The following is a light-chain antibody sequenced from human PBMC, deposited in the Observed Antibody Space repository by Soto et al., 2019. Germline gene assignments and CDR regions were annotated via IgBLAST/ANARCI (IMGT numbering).Light chain of an antibody. CDR2: AAS. CDR3: QQSYSTPQT. CDR1: QSISNH. V-gene: IGKV1-39*01. Sequence: DIQMTQSPSSLSASVADRVIITCRASQSISNHLNWYQQKPGKAPKLLIFAASSLQSGVPSRFSGSRSGPDFTLTISSLQPEDFATYYCQQSYSTPQTFGQGTKVDIK. J-gene: IGKJ1*01.